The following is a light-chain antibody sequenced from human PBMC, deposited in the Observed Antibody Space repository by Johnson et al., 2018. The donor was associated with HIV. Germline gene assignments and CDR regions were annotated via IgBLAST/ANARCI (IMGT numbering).Light chain of an antibody. CDR2: DNN. CDR3: GTWDSSLSAYV. J-gene: IGLJ1*01. Sequence: QFVLTQPPSVSVAPGQKVTISCSGSSSNIGRNYVSWYQQLPGTAPKLLIFDNNKRPSGIPDRFSASKSGTSATLGITGLQTGDEADYYCGTWDSSLSAYVFGAGTKVTVL. CDR1: SSNIGRNY. V-gene: IGLV1-51*01.